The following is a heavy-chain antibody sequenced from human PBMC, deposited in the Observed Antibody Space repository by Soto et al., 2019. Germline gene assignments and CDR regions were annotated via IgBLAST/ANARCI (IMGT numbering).Heavy chain of an antibody. Sequence: SETLSLTCTVSGDSVSSVGFHWAWLRRPPGKGLEWIGYIYNGGSTYYRPSLESLRHMSLDATRNHYSLRLTSVTAADTAVYFCARAPVGFDTISYFDYWGQGKLVTVS. CDR3: ARAPVGFDTISYFDY. D-gene: IGHD6-25*01. CDR1: GDSVSSVGFH. CDR2: IYNGGST. J-gene: IGHJ4*02. V-gene: IGHV4-30-4*01.